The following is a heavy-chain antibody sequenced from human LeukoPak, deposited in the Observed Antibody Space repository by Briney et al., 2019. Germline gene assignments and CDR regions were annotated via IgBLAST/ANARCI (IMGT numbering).Heavy chain of an antibody. J-gene: IGHJ3*02. V-gene: IGHV3-7*01. D-gene: IGHD3-22*01. Sequence: PGGSLRLSCAASGSTFSSYWMSWVRQAPGKGLEWVANIKQDGSEKYYVDSVKGRFTISRDNAKNSLYLQMNSLRAEDTAVYYCARDIYYDTGDAFDIWGQGTMVTVSS. CDR2: IKQDGSEK. CDR3: ARDIYYDTGDAFDI. CDR1: GSTFSSYW.